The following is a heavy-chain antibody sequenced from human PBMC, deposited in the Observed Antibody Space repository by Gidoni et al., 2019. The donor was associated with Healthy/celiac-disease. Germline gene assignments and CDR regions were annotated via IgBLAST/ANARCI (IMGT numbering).Heavy chain of an antibody. Sequence: QVQLVQSGAEVKKPGSSVKVSCKASGGTFSSYAISWVRQAPGQGLEWMGGIIPIVGTANYAQKFQGRVTITADESTSTAYMELSSLRSEDTAVYYCARSYYGSGSYLKEGFDIWGQGTMVTVSS. J-gene: IGHJ3*02. V-gene: IGHV1-69*01. CDR1: GGTFSSYA. CDR3: ARSYYGSGSYLKEGFDI. CDR2: IIPIVGTA. D-gene: IGHD3-10*01.